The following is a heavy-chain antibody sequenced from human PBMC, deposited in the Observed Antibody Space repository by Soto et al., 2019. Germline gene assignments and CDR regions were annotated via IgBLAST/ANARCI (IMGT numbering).Heavy chain of an antibody. CDR1: GYTFINYY. J-gene: IGHJ4*02. CDR3: ARDHCSSTSCYAFDY. CDR2: INPTGGST. V-gene: IGHV1-46*01. Sequence: GASVKVSCKASGYTFINYYIHWVRQAPGHGLEWMAIINPTGGSTNYAQKFQGRLTLTMDTSTSTVYMELSSLTSEDTAVYYCARDHCSSTSCYAFDYWGQGTLVTVSS. D-gene: IGHD2-2*01.